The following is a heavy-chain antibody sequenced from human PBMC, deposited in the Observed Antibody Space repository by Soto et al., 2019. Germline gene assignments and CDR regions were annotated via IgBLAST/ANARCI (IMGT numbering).Heavy chain of an antibody. J-gene: IGHJ4*02. CDR3: VRDGLDYYYTERLYFDT. CDR2: ISSSAVYI. D-gene: IGHD3-22*01. CDR1: GFNFITYS. Sequence: EVQLVESGGGPVRPGGSRKLSCAASGFNFITYSLSWVRQAPGKGLEWVASISSSAVYIDYADSVKGRFTISRDNAKNSQYLQMNSLRAEDTATYHCVRDGLDYYYTERLYFDTWGQGTLVTVSS. V-gene: IGHV3-21*01.